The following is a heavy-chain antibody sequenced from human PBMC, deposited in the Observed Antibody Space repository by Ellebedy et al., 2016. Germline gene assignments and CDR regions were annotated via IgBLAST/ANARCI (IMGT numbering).Heavy chain of an antibody. J-gene: IGHJ4*02. CDR2: IYYSGST. CDR3: ARDRGEGCSSTSCYDN. CDR1: GGSICSGDYY. D-gene: IGHD2-2*01. V-gene: IGHV4-30-4*01. Sequence: LRLXXTVSGGSICSGDYYWSWIRQPPGKGLEWIGYIYYSGSTYYNPSLKSRVTISVDTSKNQFSLKLSSVTAADTAVYYCARDRGEGCSSTSCYDNWGQGTLVTVSS.